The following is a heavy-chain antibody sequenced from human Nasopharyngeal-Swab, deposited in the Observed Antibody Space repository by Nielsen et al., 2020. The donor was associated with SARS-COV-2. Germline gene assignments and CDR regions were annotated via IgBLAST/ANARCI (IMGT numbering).Heavy chain of an antibody. V-gene: IGHV4-30-4*01. CDR1: GGSISSGDSY. CDR3: VRGGYNSPLNFDY. D-gene: IGHD5-24*01. Sequence: SETLSLTCTVSGGSISSGDSYWSWICQPPEKGLEWIGYIYYSGITYYNPSLRSRVSMSVDTSKNQFSLMLSSVIAADTAVYYCVRGGYNSPLNFDYWGQGTLVAVSS. J-gene: IGHJ4*02. CDR2: IYYSGIT.